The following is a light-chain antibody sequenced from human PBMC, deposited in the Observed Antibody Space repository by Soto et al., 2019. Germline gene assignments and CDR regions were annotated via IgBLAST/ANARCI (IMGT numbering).Light chain of an antibody. CDR3: QQYNSHSGT. Sequence: DIQMTQSPSTLSASVGDRVTITCRASQSISSWLAWYQQKPGKAPKLLIYHASSLESGVPSRFSGSGSGTEFTLTISSLQPDDFATYYCQQYNSHSGTFGQGTKVEIK. CDR2: HAS. J-gene: IGKJ1*01. V-gene: IGKV1-5*01. CDR1: QSISSW.